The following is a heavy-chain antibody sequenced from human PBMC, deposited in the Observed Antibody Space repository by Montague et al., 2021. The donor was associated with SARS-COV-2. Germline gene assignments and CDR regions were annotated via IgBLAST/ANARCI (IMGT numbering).Heavy chain of an antibody. J-gene: IGHJ4*02. D-gene: IGHD3-3*01. V-gene: IGHV4-39*01. CDR1: GGSISSSSCY. CDR2: IYYSGST. CDR3: GRKRLGITLFGVVTGSFFDY. Sequence: SETLSLTCTVSGGSISSSSCYWGWIPQPPGKGLGWIGSIYYSGSTYYNPSLKSRVTISVDPSKNQFSLKLGSVTAADTAVYYCGRKRLGITLFGVVTGSFFDYGGQGTLVTVSS.